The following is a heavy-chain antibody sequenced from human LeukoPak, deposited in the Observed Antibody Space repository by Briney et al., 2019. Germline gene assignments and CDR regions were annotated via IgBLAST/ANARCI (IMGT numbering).Heavy chain of an antibody. CDR3: ARHVPPYCYDSSGSNFDY. J-gene: IGHJ4*02. CDR2: IYYSGST. Sequence: SETLSFTCTVSGGSISSSSYSWGWIRQPPGKGLEWIASIYYSGSTYYNPSRKSRVTISVDTSKNQFSLRLSSVTAADTAVYYCARHVPPYCYDSSGSNFDYWGQGTLVTVSS. V-gene: IGHV4-39*01. D-gene: IGHD3-22*01. CDR1: GGSISSSSYS.